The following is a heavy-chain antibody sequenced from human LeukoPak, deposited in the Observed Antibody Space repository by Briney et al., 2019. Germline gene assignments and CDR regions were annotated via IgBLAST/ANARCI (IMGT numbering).Heavy chain of an antibody. V-gene: IGHV4-59*08. CDR1: GGSISSYY. CDR2: IYHSRST. D-gene: IGHD2-2*01. J-gene: IGHJ4*02. Sequence: SETLSLTCTVSGGSISSYYWSWIRQPPGKRLEWIGYIYHSRSTNYNSSLKSRVTISVDTSKNQFSLKLRSVTAADTAVYYCARHAAFAEYQSHLAHFDYWGQGTLVSVCS. CDR3: ARHAAFAEYQSHLAHFDY.